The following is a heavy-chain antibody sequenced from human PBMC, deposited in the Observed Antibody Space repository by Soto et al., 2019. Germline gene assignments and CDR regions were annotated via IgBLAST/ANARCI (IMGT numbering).Heavy chain of an antibody. V-gene: IGHV4-34*01. J-gene: IGHJ6*02. D-gene: IGHD6-19*01. CDR1: GGSFSGYY. CDR2: INHSGST. Sequence: SETLSLTCAVYGGSFSGYYWSWIRQPPWKGLEWIGEINHSGSTNYNPSLKSRVTISVDTSKNQFSLKLSSVTAADTAVYYCASPTRQWLGLRYYYGMDVWGQGPTVTVSS. CDR3: ASPTRQWLGLRYYYGMDV.